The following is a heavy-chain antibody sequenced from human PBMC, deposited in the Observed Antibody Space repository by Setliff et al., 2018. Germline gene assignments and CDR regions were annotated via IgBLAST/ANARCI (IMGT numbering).Heavy chain of an antibody. D-gene: IGHD7-27*01. CDR3: AREPLWGSHDAFDI. CDR1: GYTFTTSG. V-gene: IGHV1-18*01. J-gene: IGHJ3*02. Sequence: ASVKVSCKASGYTFTTSGISWVRQAPGQGLEWLGWISAYSDNTDYAQKFQGRVNMTRDTSTSTAYMELRSLRSDDTAVYYCAREPLWGSHDAFDIWGQGTMVTVSS. CDR2: ISAYSDNT.